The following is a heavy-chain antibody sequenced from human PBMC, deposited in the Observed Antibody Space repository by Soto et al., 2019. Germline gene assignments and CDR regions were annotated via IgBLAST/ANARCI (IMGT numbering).Heavy chain of an antibody. CDR3: AAPPRY. CDR1: GGNISSYY. CDR2: IYNSGNT. Sequence: SETLSVTCTVAGGNISSYYWNWIRQPPGKGLEWIGYIYNSGNTNYNPSLRSRVTISVDTSKNQFSLKLTSVTAADTAVYYCAAPPRYWGQGTLVTVSS. V-gene: IGHV4-59*01. J-gene: IGHJ4*02.